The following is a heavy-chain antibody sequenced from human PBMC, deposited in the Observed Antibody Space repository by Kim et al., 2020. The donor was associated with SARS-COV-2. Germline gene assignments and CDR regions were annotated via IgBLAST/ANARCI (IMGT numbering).Heavy chain of an antibody. V-gene: IGHV3-74*01. D-gene: IGHD2-15*01. CDR3: AFSEPIIRGTRKFDP. CDR2: VDPSGGFT. Sequence: GGSLRLSCAASGFRFRTHWMHWVRQAPGEGLLWVSRVDPSGGFTTYADSVKGRFTISRDNAQNALYLQMNSLRVEDTAVYYCAFSEPIIRGTRKFDPWGRGTLVTVSS. CDR1: GFRFRTHW. J-gene: IGHJ5*02.